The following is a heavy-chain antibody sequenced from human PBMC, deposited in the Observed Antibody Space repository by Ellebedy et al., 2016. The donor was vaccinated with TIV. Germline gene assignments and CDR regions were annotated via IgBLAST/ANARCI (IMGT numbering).Heavy chain of an antibody. D-gene: IGHD3-9*01. CDR3: AISPNQYFFDY. CDR1: GYTFTGSY. Sequence: AASVKVSCKASGYTFTGSYVHWVRQAPGQGLEGMGWITPNNGGTNYAQKFRGRVTMTRDTSINTAYMELSTLTSDDTAVYYCAISPNQYFFDYWGQGTLVTVSS. J-gene: IGHJ4*02. V-gene: IGHV1-2*02. CDR2: ITPNNGGT.